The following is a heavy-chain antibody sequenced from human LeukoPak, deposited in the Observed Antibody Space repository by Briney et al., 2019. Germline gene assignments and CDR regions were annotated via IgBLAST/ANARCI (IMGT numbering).Heavy chain of an antibody. CDR3: ARDAVAATYLLDY. V-gene: IGHV3-21*01. Sequence: PGGSLRLSCAASGFTFSSYSLNWVRQAPGKGREWVPSISSSSSYIFYADSLKGRFTISRDNAKNSLCLQMNSLRAEDTAVYYCARDAVAATYLLDYWGQGTLVTVSS. J-gene: IGHJ4*02. CDR2: ISSSSSYI. D-gene: IGHD6-19*01. CDR1: GFTFSSYS.